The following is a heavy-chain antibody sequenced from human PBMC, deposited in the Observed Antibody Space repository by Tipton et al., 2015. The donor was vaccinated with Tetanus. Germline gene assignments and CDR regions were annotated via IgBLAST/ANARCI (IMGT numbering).Heavy chain of an antibody. CDR1: GYRFSSYW. CDR3: AKGDPGNFDS. D-gene: IGHD3-9*01. Sequence: QLVQSGAEVKEAGESLRISCKASGYRFSSYWIAWVRQMPGKGLEWVGLIYPGDSDTKISPSFRGQVTFSVDKSITTAYLQRSSLKASDTAIYYCAKGDPGNFDSWGQGTQVIVSS. J-gene: IGHJ4*02. V-gene: IGHV5-51*01. CDR2: IYPGDSDT.